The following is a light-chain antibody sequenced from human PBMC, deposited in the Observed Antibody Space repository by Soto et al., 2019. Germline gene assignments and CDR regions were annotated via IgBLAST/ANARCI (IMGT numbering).Light chain of an antibody. V-gene: IGLV2-23*01. CDR2: EGS. CDR3: CSYAGSSTSPYV. CDR1: SSDVGSYNL. J-gene: IGLJ1*01. Sequence: QSALTQPASVSGSPGQSITISCTGTSSDVGSYNLVSWYQQHPGKAPKLMIYEGSKRPSVVSNRFSGSKSGNTASLTISGLQAEDEADYYCCSYAGSSTSPYVFGTGTKLTVL.